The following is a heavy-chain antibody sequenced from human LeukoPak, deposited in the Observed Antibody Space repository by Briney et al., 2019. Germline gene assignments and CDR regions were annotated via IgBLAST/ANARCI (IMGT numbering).Heavy chain of an antibody. V-gene: IGHV3-7*04. Sequence: SGGSLRLSCAASGFTFSSYWMSWVRQAPGKGLEWVANIKQDGSEKYYVDSMKGRFTISRDNAKNSLYLQMNSLRAEDTAVYYCARGYSDFTYYFDYWGQGTLVTVSS. J-gene: IGHJ4*02. D-gene: IGHD3-3*01. CDR2: IKQDGSEK. CDR1: GFTFSSYW. CDR3: ARGYSDFTYYFDY.